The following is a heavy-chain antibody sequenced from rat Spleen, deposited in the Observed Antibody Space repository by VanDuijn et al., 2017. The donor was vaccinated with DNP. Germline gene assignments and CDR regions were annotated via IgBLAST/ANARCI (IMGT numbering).Heavy chain of an antibody. Sequence: EVQLVESGGELVQPGRSLKLSCAASRFTFSDYNMAWVRQAPQKGLEWVASITYDGSSTYYRDSVKGRFTISRDNAKSTLYLQMDSLRSEDTATYYCARHFYGDYTARFAYWGQGTLVTVSS. CDR2: ITYDGSST. D-gene: IGHD1-11*01. CDR1: RFTFSDYN. J-gene: IGHJ3*01. V-gene: IGHV5-7*01. CDR3: ARHFYGDYTARFAY.